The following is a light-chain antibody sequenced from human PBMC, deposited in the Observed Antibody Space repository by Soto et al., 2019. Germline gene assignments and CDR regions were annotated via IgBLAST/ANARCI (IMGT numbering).Light chain of an antibody. CDR2: DVS. CDR3: SSYTSSSTVV. Sequence: QSALTQPASVSGSPGQSITISCTGTSSDVGGYNYVWWYQQHPGKAPKLMIYDVSNRPSGVSNRFSGSKSGNTASLTISGLQAEDEADYYCSSYTSSSTVVFGGGTKLTVL. CDR1: SSDVGGYNY. V-gene: IGLV2-14*01. J-gene: IGLJ2*01.